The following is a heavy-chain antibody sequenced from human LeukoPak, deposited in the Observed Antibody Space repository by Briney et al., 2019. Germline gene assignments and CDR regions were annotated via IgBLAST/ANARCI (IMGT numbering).Heavy chain of an antibody. CDR3: ARVPVVAATPDFDS. V-gene: IGHV4-61*01. CDR1: GGSVSSGIYY. CDR2: IYSSGRT. J-gene: IGHJ4*02. Sequence: SETLSLTCTVSGGSVSSGIYYGSWIRQPPGKGLEWIGYIYSSGRTNYNPSLKSRVTISVDTSKNQFSLKLISVTAADTAVYYCARVPVVAATPDFDSWGQGTLVTVSS. D-gene: IGHD2-15*01.